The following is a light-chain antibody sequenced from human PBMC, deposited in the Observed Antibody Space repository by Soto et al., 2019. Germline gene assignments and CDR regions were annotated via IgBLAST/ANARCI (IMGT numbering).Light chain of an antibody. J-gene: IGKJ1*01. V-gene: IGKV1-39*01. Sequence: DIQMTQSPSSLSASVGDRVTITCRASQSISSYLNWYQQKPGKAPKPLIYAASSLQSGVPSRFSGSGSGTDFTLTISSLQPEDFATYYCQQSYSTPLWTFGQGTKVEIK. CDR3: QQSYSTPLWT. CDR1: QSISSY. CDR2: AAS.